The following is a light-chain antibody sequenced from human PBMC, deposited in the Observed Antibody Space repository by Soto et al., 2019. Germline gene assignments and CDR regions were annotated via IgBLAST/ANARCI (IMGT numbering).Light chain of an antibody. CDR3: QQYGESPFT. Sequence: DVQLTQSPSSLSASVGDRVTITCQASQDISTYLNWYQQRPGKAPKLLIYDASNLETGVPSRFSGSGSGTDFSFTINSLQADDIATYYCQQYGESPFTFGPGTKVDVK. V-gene: IGKV1-33*01. CDR1: QDISTY. CDR2: DAS. J-gene: IGKJ3*01.